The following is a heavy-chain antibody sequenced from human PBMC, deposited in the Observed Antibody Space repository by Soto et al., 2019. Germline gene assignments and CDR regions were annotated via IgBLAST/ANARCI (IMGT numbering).Heavy chain of an antibody. D-gene: IGHD4-4*01. J-gene: IGHJ6*03. CDR1: GGSISSYY. Sequence: SETLCLTCTVXGGSISSYYWSWIRQPPGICLLCIPYINFSGSTNYNPSIKRPFTISVDTSKTHFSLKLSSVTAAATPVYYCAIIATTVTQYSYYYIDVWRKRTTVTVSS. V-gene: IGHV4-4*08. CDR3: AIIATTVTQYSYYYIDV. CDR2: INFSGST.